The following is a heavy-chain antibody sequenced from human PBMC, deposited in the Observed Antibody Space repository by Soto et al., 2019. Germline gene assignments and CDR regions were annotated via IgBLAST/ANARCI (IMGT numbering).Heavy chain of an antibody. J-gene: IGHJ4*02. V-gene: IGHV1-3*01. Sequence: ASVKVSCKASGYTFTNYAIHWVRQAPGQRLEWMGWINAGNGNTKYSQNFQGRVTITRDTSANTAYMELSSVTFEDTAVYYCVRDGHGGNSERYFNHWGQGTLVTDSS. CDR2: INAGNGNT. CDR3: VRDGHGGNSERYFNH. CDR1: GYTFTNYA. D-gene: IGHD4-4*01.